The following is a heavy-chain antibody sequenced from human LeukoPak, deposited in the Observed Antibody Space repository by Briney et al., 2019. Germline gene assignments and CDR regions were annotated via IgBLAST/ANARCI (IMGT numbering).Heavy chain of an antibody. Sequence: SVKVSCKASGYTFISYDINWVRQATGQGLEWMGGIIPIFGTANYAQKFQGRVTITADESTSTAYMELSSLRSEDTAVYYCARDRSSRRWFDPWGQGTLVTVSS. D-gene: IGHD3-10*01. CDR2: IIPIFGTA. V-gene: IGHV1-69*13. J-gene: IGHJ5*02. CDR1: GYTFISYD. CDR3: ARDRSSRRWFDP.